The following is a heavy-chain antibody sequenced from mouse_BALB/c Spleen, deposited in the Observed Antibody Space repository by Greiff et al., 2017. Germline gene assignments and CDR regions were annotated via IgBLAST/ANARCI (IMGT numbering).Heavy chain of an antibody. CDR1: GFTFSDYY. D-gene: IGHD2-3*01. CDR2: ISDGGSYT. J-gene: IGHJ3*01. CDR3: ARDDGMGGAY. Sequence: EVNVVESGGGLVKPGGSLKLSCAASGFTFSDYYMYWVRQTPEKRLEWVATISDGGSYTYYPDSVKGRFTISRDNAKNNLYLQMSSLKSEDTAMYYCARDDGMGGAYWGQGTLVTVSA. V-gene: IGHV5-4*02.